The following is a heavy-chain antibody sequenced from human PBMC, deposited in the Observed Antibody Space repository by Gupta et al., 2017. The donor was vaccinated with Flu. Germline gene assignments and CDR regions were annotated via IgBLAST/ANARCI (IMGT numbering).Heavy chain of an antibody. CDR1: SYA. CDR2: ISNSGSST. CDR3: AKGYSSGWRGYFDY. D-gene: IGHD6-19*01. Sequence: SYALSWVRQAPGKGLEWVSTISNSGSSTYYADSVKGRFTISRDNSQNTLYLQMNSLRADDTAVYYCAKGYSSGWRGYFDYWGQGTLVTVFS. V-gene: IGHV3-23*01. J-gene: IGHJ4*02.